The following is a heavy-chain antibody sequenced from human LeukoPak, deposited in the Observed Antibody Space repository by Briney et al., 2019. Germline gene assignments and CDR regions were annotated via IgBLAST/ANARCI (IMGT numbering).Heavy chain of an antibody. CDR2: IYYSGST. CDR1: GGSISSSSYY. V-gene: IGHV4-39*07. J-gene: IGHJ6*03. Sequence: SETLSLTCTVSGGSISSSSYYWGWIRQPPGKGLEWIGSIYYSGSTYYNPSLKSRVTISVDTSKNQFSLKLSSVTAADTAVYYCARDRDFWSGSSLYYYYYMDVWGKGTTVTVSS. D-gene: IGHD3-3*01. CDR3: ARDRDFWSGSSLYYYYYMDV.